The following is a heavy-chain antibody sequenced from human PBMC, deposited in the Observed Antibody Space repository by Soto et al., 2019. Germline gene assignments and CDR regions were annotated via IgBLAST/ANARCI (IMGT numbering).Heavy chain of an antibody. J-gene: IGHJ4*02. Sequence: SETLSLTCTVSGGSISSGGYYWSWIRQHPGKGLEWIGYIYYSGSTYYNPSLKSRVTISVDTSKNQFSLKLSSVTAADTAVYYCARERFYNTAMVDYWGQGTPVTVYS. V-gene: IGHV4-31*03. CDR2: IYYSGST. CDR1: GGSISSGGYY. D-gene: IGHD5-18*01. CDR3: ARERFYNTAMVDY.